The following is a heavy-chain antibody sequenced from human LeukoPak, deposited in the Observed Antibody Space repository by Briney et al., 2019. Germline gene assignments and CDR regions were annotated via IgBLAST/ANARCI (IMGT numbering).Heavy chain of an antibody. Sequence: PGGSLRLSCAASGFTFNSYAMSWVRQAPGKGLEWVSAISGSGGSTYYADSVKGRFTISRDNSKNTLYLQMNSLRAEDTAVYYCAKDRVSVYYYDSSGYYYFDYWGQGTLVTVSS. CDR1: GFTFNSYA. V-gene: IGHV3-23*01. J-gene: IGHJ4*02. CDR2: ISGSGGST. D-gene: IGHD3-22*01. CDR3: AKDRVSVYYYDSSGYYYFDY.